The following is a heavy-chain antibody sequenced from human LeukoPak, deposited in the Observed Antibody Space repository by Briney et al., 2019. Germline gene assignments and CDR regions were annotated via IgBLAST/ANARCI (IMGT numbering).Heavy chain of an antibody. CDR3: ARLKRLPAGFDY. Sequence: PGGSLRLSCAASGFTFSSDWMHWVRQAPGQGLVWVSRINPAGSSTNYADSVKGRFTISRDNAKNSLYLQMNSLRAEDTAVYYCARLKRLPAGFDYWGQGTLVTVSS. CDR2: INPAGSST. J-gene: IGHJ4*02. CDR1: GFTFSSDW. D-gene: IGHD5-18*01. V-gene: IGHV3-74*01.